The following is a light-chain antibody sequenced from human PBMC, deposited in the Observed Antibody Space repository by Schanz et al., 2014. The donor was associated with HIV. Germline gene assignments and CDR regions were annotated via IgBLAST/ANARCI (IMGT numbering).Light chain of an antibody. CDR1: QSVLYSSNNKNY. CDR2: WAS. CDR3: QQYFNTPFT. Sequence: DIVMTQSPDSLAVSLGGRATINCKSSQSVLYSSNNKNYLAWYQQKPGQPPKLLIYWASTRESGVPDRFSGSGSGTDFALTISSLQAEDVAVYYCQQYFNTPFTFGPGTKVDIK. J-gene: IGKJ3*01. V-gene: IGKV4-1*01.